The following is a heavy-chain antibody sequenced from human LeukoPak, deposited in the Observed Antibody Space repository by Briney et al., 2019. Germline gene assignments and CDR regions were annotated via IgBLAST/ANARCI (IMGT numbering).Heavy chain of an antibody. J-gene: IGHJ4*02. CDR3: ARDNYSRDPPHFDY. V-gene: IGHV1-46*01. CDR1: GFTFTSYY. Sequence: ASVKVSCKASGFTFTSYYMTWVRQAPGQGLEGMGIFNPSGVITGSAQTFQGSVHMTRDMSTRTVYMELSSLRSEDTAVYYCARDNYSRDPPHFDYWGQGTLVTVSS. D-gene: IGHD5-24*01. CDR2: FNPSGVIT.